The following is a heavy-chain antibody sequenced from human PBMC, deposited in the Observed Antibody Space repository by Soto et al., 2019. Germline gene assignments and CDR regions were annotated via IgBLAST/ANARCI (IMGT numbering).Heavy chain of an antibody. J-gene: IGHJ4*02. CDR3: AKRPACPKPGCHVQGHHDFDY. CDR2: VTGPSGGT. Sequence: EVQLLESGGGLVQRGGSLRLSCAVSGFTFSNYAMSWVRQTPGKGLEWVSTVTGPSGGTYYAESVKGRFTISRDNSKNTLYLQMNSLSVEDTAIYYCAKRPACPKPGCHVQGHHDFDYWGQGTLVTVSS. CDR1: GFTFSNYA. V-gene: IGHV3-23*01. D-gene: IGHD2-2*01.